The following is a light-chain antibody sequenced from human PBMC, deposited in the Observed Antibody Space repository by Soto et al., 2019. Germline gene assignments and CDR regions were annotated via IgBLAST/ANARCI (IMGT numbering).Light chain of an antibody. CDR3: SSYTSSSTSLYV. CDR2: DVS. V-gene: IGLV2-14*01. J-gene: IGLJ1*01. CDR1: SSDVGGYNY. Sequence: QSALTQPPSVSGSPGQSITISCTGTSSDVGGYNYVSWYQQHPGKAPKLMIYDVSNRPSGVSNRFSGSKSGNTASLTVSGLQAEDEDDYYCSSYTSSSTSLYVFGAGTKLTVL.